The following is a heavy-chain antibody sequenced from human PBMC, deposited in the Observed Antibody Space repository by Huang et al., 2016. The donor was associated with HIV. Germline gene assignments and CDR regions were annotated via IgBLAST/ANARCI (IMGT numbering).Heavy chain of an antibody. CDR1: GFSFDSYS. Sequence: VQLVESGGVLVRPGGSLRLSCAASGFSFDSYSMTWVRPAPGKTLEWLAYISSSGGNIYYADSVNGRFTISRDNARNSLFLQLSSLGVEDTAVYHCVRDAGGKNFWGQGTLVSVSS. D-gene: IGHD1-26*01. V-gene: IGHV3-48*01. CDR2: ISSSGGNI. CDR3: VRDAGGKNF. J-gene: IGHJ4*02.